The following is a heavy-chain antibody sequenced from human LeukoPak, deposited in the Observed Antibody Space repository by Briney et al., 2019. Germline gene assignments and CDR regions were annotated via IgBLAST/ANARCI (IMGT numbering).Heavy chain of an antibody. D-gene: IGHD6-19*01. CDR3: ARGAFSGWYVYFDY. V-gene: IGHV4-61*02. CDR1: GDSISSGDYY. CDR2: ISSSGST. J-gene: IGHJ4*02. Sequence: SQTLSLTCTVSGDSISSGDYYWSWIRQPAGKGLEWIGRISSSGSTNYNPSLKSRVTISVDTSKNQFSLKLSSVTAADTAVYFCARGAFSGWYVYFDYWGQGTLVTVSS.